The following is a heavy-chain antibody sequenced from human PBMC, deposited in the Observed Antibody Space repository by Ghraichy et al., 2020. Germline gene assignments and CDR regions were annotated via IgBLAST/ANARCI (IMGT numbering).Heavy chain of an antibody. D-gene: IGHD6-19*01. CDR1: GYTFTSYA. CDR3: ARGLVAVGGYGMDV. J-gene: IGHJ6*02. CDR2: INNGNGNT. V-gene: IGHV1-3*04. Sequence: ASVKVSCKASGYTFTSYAMNWVRQAPGQRLEWMGWINNGNGNTKYSQKFQGRVTMTSDTSASTAYMELSSLRSEDTAVYYCARGLVAVGGYGMDVWGHGTPVTVSS.